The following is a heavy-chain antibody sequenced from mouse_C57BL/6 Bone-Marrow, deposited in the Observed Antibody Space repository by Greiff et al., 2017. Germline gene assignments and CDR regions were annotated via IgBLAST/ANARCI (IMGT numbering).Heavy chain of an antibody. V-gene: IGHV5-4*03. J-gene: IGHJ2*01. CDR2: ISDGGSYT. Sequence: EVNLVESGGGLVKPGGSLKLSCAASGFTFSSYAMSWVRQTPEKRLEWVATISDGGSYTYYPDNVKGRFTISRDNARNTLYLQMSSLKSEDTAMYYCTVYYDYDDYFDYWGQGTTLTVSS. CDR1: GFTFSSYA. CDR3: TVYYDYDDYFDY. D-gene: IGHD2-4*01.